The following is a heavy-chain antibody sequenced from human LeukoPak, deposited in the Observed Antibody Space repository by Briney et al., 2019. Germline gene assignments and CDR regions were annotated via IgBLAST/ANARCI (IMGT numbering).Heavy chain of an antibody. CDR1: GYTFTSYG. Sequence: GSSVKVSCKASGYTFTSYGISWVRQAPGQGLEWMGWISAYNGNTNYAQKLQGRVTMTTDTSTSTAYMELRSLRSDDTAVYYCARAFYSGYAYYFDYWGQGTLVTVSS. V-gene: IGHV1-18*01. J-gene: IGHJ4*02. CDR3: ARAFYSGYAYYFDY. CDR2: ISAYNGNT. D-gene: IGHD5-12*01.